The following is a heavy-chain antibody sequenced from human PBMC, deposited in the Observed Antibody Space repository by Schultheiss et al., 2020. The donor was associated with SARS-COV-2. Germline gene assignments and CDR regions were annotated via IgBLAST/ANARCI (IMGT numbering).Heavy chain of an antibody. Sequence: GGSLRLSCAASGFTVSSNYMSWVRQAPGKGLEWVAVISYDGSNKYYADSVKGRFTISRDNAKNSLYLQMNSLRAEDTAVYYCARRTWWYSSSSLLDYWGQGTLVTVSS. V-gene: IGHV3-30-3*01. CDR2: ISYDGSNK. J-gene: IGHJ4*02. D-gene: IGHD6-6*01. CDR1: GFTVSSNY. CDR3: ARRTWWYSSSSLLDY.